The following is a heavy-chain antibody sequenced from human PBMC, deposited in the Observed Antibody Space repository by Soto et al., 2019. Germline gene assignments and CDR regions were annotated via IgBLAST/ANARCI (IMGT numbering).Heavy chain of an antibody. D-gene: IGHD2-15*01. CDR3: AKDLRDIVVLQDNLIS. J-gene: IGHJ5*02. CDR2: ISGSGAAT. CDR1: GFTFFTCA. Sequence: EVQLLESGGGSVQTGGSLRLSCAASGFTFFTCAMTWVRQTPGKRLEWVSTISGSGAATYYADSVKGRFTISRDNSKNTLYLQMNSLRAEDTAAYYCAKDLRDIVVLQDNLISWGQGTLVTVSS. V-gene: IGHV3-23*01.